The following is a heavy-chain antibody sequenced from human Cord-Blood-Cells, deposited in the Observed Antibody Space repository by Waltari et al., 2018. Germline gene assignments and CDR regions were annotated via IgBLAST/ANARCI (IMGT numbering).Heavy chain of an antibody. D-gene: IGHD3-22*01. V-gene: IGHV4-34*01. CDR3: ATLIADYYYYGMDV. CDR2: INHRGST. J-gene: IGHJ6*02. Sequence: QVQLQQWGAGLLKPSETLSLTCAVSGGSFSGYYWSWIRQPPGKGLEWIGEINHRGSTNYNPSLKSRVTISVDTSKNQVSLKLSSVTAADTAVYYCATLIADYYYYGMDVWGQGTTVTVSS. CDR1: GGSFSGYY.